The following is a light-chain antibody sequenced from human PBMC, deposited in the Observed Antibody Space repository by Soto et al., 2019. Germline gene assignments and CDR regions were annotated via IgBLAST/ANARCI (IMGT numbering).Light chain of an antibody. J-gene: IGKJ5*01. Sequence: WDQQKSGQPPRLVIHGTFSTATGIPARFSGSGSGTDFTLTISRLEPEDSAVYYCQQYGSTPYTFGRGTRLEIQ. CDR2: GTF. V-gene: IGKV3-20*01. CDR3: QQYGSTPYT.